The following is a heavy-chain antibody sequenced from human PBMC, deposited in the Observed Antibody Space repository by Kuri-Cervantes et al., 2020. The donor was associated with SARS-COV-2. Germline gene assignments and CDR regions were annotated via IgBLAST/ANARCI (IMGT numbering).Heavy chain of an antibody. V-gene: IGHV1-18*01. J-gene: IGHJ4*02. Sequence: ASVKVSCKASGYTFTSYGISWVRQAPGQGLEWMGWISAYNGNTNYAQKLQGRVTMTTDTSTSTAYMELRSLRSDDTAVYYCARSMITFGGDMVHDSWGQGTLVTVYS. CDR2: ISAYNGNT. CDR3: ARSMITFGGDMVHDS. CDR1: GYTFTSYG. D-gene: IGHD3-16*02.